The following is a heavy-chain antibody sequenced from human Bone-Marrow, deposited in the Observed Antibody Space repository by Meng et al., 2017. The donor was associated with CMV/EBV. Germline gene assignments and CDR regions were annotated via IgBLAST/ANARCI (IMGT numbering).Heavy chain of an antibody. Sequence: TCTVSGGAISSGDSYWSWIRQPPGKGLEWIGYIYYSGSTYYNPSLKSRVTISVDTSKNQFSLKLSSVTAADTAVYYCAREVPAAVDPWGQGTLVTVSS. CDR1: GGAISSGDSY. CDR2: IYYSGST. V-gene: IGHV4-30-4*08. CDR3: AREVPAAVDP. D-gene: IGHD2-2*01. J-gene: IGHJ5*02.